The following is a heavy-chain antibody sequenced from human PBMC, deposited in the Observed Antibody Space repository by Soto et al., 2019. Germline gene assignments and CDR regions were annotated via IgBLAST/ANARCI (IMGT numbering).Heavy chain of an antibody. D-gene: IGHD7-27*01. CDR2: IYHSGST. CDR1: GGSISGSNW. Sequence: PSETLSLTCAVSGGSISGSNWWSWVRQPPGKGLEWIGEIYHSGSTNYNPSLKSRVTISVDKSKNQFSLKLSSVTAADTAVYYCACNWGNSLKNWLDPWGQGTLVTVSS. CDR3: ACNWGNSLKNWLDP. V-gene: IGHV4-4*02. J-gene: IGHJ5*02.